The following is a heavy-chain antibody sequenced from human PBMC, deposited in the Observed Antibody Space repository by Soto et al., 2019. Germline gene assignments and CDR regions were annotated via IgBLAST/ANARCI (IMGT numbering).Heavy chain of an antibody. J-gene: IGHJ6*02. CDR3: ARFGVTSDYGDYYGMDV. CDR2: ISSSSSYI. V-gene: IGHV3-21*01. Sequence: GGSLRLSCAASGFTLSSYSMTWVRQAPGKGLEWVSSISSSSSYIYYADSVKGRFTISRDNAKNSPYLQMNSLRAEDTAVYYCARFGVTSDYGDYYGMDVWGQGTTVTV. D-gene: IGHD4-17*01. CDR1: GFTLSSYS.